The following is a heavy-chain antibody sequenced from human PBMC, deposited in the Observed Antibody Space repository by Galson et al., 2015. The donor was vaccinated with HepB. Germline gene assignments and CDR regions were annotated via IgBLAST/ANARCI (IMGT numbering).Heavy chain of an antibody. CDR2: FGPEDGET. CDR1: GYTLTELS. CDR3: ATAQLENYYYGMDV. D-gene: IGHD2-2*01. Sequence: SVKVSCKVSGYTLTELSMHWVRQAPGKGLEWMGGFGPEDGETIYAQKFQGRVTMTEDTSTDTAYMELSSLRSEDTAVYYCATAQLENYYYGMDVWGQGTTVTVSS. J-gene: IGHJ6*02. V-gene: IGHV1-24*01.